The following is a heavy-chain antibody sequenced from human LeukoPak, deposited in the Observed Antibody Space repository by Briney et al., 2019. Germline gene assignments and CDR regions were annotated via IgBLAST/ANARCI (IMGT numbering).Heavy chain of an antibody. Sequence: ASVKVSCKASGYTFTSYGISWVRQAPGQGLEWMGWISAYNGNTNYAQKLQGRVTMTTDTSTSTAYMELRSLRSDDTAVYYCARAENTIFGVVRSFDYWGQGTLVTVSS. J-gene: IGHJ4*02. D-gene: IGHD3-3*01. CDR3: ARAENTIFGVVRSFDY. V-gene: IGHV1-18*01. CDR2: ISAYNGNT. CDR1: GYTFTSYG.